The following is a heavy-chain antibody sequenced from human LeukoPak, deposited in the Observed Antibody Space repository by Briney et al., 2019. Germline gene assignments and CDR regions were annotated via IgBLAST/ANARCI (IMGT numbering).Heavy chain of an antibody. V-gene: IGHV4-39*07. CDR1: GGSISSSSYY. J-gene: IGHJ2*01. Sequence: SETLSLTCTVSGGSISSSSYYWGWIRQPPGKGLEWIGRIYSSGSTYYNPSLKSRVTMSVDPSKNQFSLKLSSVSAADTAVYYCARVPQAKDWYFDLCGRGTLVTVSS. CDR2: IYSSGST. CDR3: ARVPQAKDWYFDL.